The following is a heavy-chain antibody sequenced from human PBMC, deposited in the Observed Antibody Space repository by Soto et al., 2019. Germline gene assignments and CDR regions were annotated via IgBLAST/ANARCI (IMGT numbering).Heavy chain of an antibody. CDR1: GYTFTSYG. V-gene: IGHV1-3*01. CDR2: INPGNGNT. D-gene: IGHD3-22*01. CDR3: ARGGYFDSSNYLAY. Sequence: AWVQFSSKASGYTFTSYGTNWARRARGRGLEWMGWINPGNGNTKYSPQFQGRVIIDRDTSASTAYMELSSLRSEDTAVYDCARGGYFDSSNYLAYWGLGTLVTGAS. J-gene: IGHJ4*02.